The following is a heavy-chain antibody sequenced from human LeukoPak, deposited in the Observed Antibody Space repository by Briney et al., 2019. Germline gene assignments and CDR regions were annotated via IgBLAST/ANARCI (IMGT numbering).Heavy chain of an antibody. Sequence: ASETLSLTCAVYGGSFSGYYWSWIRQPPGKGLEWIGEINHSGSTNFNPSLKSRVTISVDTSKNQFSLKLSSVTAADTAVYYCARGRDYWGQGTLVTVSS. J-gene: IGHJ4*02. CDR3: ARGRDY. CDR2: INHSGST. CDR1: GGSFSGYY. V-gene: IGHV4-34*01.